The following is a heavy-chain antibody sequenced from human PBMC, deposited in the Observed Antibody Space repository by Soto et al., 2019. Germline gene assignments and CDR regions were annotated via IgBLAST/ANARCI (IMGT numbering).Heavy chain of an antibody. D-gene: IGHD1-7*01. J-gene: IGHJ5*02. CDR1: GFTFSNYG. CDR3: ARSQNDLFTDSYTNYFDP. V-gene: IGHV1-18*01. CDR2: ISAYNGNT. Sequence: QVQLVQSGAEVKKPGASVKVSCKASGFTFSNYGITWLRQVPGQGLEWMGWISAYNGNTVHAQEYQGRRTMTTDTSTSSTYMELRSLRPDNAAVYYCARSQNDLFTDSYTNYFDPWGQGTLVTVSS.